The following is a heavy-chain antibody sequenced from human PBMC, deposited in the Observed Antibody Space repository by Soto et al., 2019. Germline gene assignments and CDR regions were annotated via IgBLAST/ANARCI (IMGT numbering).Heavy chain of an antibody. D-gene: IGHD3-3*01. J-gene: IGHJ5*02. Sequence: QVQLVESGGGVVQPGRSLRLSCAASGFTFSSYGMHWVRQAPGKGLEWVAVIWYDGSNKYYADSVKGRFTISRDNSKNTLYLQMNSLRAEDTAVYYCAREPLRSGYTDARWFDPWGQGTLVTVSS. V-gene: IGHV3-33*01. CDR2: IWYDGSNK. CDR1: GFTFSSYG. CDR3: AREPLRSGYTDARWFDP.